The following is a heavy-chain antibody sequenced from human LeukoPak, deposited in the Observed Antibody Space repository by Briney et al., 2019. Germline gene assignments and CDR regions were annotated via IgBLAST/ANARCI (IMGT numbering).Heavy chain of an antibody. CDR2: IYPGDSDT. V-gene: IGHV5-51*01. J-gene: IGHJ4*02. D-gene: IGHD3-22*01. Sequence: GESLKISCKGSGYSFTTYWIGWVRQMPGKGLEWMGIIYPGDSDTRYSPSFQGQVTISADKSISTAYLQWSSLKASDTAMYYCARRSYYYDSSGLWDSYQFYFDYWGQGTLVTVSS. CDR1: GYSFTTYW. CDR3: ARRSYYYDSSGLWDSYQFYFDY.